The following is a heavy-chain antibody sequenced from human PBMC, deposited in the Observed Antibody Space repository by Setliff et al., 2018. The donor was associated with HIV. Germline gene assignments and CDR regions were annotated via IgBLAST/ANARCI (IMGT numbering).Heavy chain of an antibody. CDR2: VYGGDSDT. J-gene: IGHJ4*02. V-gene: IGHV5-51*01. D-gene: IGHD7-27*01. CDR1: GFDFTKYW. CDR3: ATLTNFDH. Sequence: GESLKISCKASGFDFTKYWIGWVRQVPGKGLEWMGIVYGGDSDTRYNPSFEGQVTMSADRSITTAYLQWSRLKASDTAMYYCATLTNFDHWGQGTLVTVSS.